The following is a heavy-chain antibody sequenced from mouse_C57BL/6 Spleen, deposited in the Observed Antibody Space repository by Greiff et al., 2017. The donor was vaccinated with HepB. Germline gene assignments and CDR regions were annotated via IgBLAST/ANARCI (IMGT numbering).Heavy chain of an antibody. J-gene: IGHJ3*01. Sequence: VQLQQPGAELVKPGASVKLSCKASGYTFTSYWMHWVKQRPGQGLEWIGMIHPNSGSTNYNEKFKSKATLTVDKSSSTAYMQLSSLTSEDSAVYYCARDGYYGSIFAYWGQGTLVTVSA. CDR3: ARDGYYGSIFAY. CDR1: GYTFTSYW. V-gene: IGHV1-64*01. D-gene: IGHD1-1*01. CDR2: IHPNSGST.